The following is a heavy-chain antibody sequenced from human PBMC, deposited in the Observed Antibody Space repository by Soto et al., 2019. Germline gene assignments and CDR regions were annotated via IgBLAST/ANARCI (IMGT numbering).Heavy chain of an antibody. CDR3: AKDGSHNFDY. CDR1: GFTFSHYA. D-gene: IGHD1-26*01. V-gene: IGHV3-30*18. Sequence: QVQLVESGGGVVQPGRSLRLSCAASGFTFSHYAMHRVRHAPGKGLEWVALMSYDGSNEYYADSVKGRFTISRDNSKNSLYLQMNSLRAADTAVYYCAKDGSHNFDYWGQGTLVTVSS. CDR2: MSYDGSNE. J-gene: IGHJ4*02.